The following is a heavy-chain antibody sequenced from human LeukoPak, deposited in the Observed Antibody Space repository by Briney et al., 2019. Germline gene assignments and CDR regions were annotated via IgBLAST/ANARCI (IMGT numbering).Heavy chain of an antibody. Sequence: ASVKVSCKTSGYSLTGYYILWVRQAPGQGLEWMGWINPNSGATNYAQKFQGRVTMTRDTTISTAYMELSSLRSDDTAVYYCALEEASYGLDYWGQGTLVTVSS. J-gene: IGHJ4*02. D-gene: IGHD5-18*01. CDR1: GYSLTGYY. CDR2: INPNSGAT. V-gene: IGHV1-2*02. CDR3: ALEEASYGLDY.